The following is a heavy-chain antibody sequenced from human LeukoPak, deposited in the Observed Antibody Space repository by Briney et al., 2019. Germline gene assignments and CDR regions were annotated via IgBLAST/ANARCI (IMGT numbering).Heavy chain of an antibody. J-gene: IGHJ3*02. CDR2: IYYSGST. V-gene: IGHV4-59*08. D-gene: IGHD6-19*01. Sequence: SETLSLTCAVYGGSFSGYYWSWIRQPPGKGLEWIGYIYYSGSTNYNPPLKSRVTISVDTSKSQFSLRLSSVTAADTAVYYCVRTYSIGWSTGVFDIWGQGTMVTVSS. CDR3: VRTYSIGWSTGVFDI. CDR1: GGSFSGYY.